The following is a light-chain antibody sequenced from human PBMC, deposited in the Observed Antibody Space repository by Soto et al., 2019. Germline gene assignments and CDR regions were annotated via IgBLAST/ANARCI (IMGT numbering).Light chain of an antibody. J-gene: IGKJ4*01. CDR3: QQYGSSPFT. V-gene: IGKV3-20*01. CDR1: QTVSRSA. Sequence: EIVLTQSPGTLSLSPGERATLSCRASQTVSRSALAWYQQKPGQAPRLLIYGASNRATGIPDRFSGSGSGTDFTLTISRLEPEDFEVYYCQQYGSSPFTFGGGTKVDIK. CDR2: GAS.